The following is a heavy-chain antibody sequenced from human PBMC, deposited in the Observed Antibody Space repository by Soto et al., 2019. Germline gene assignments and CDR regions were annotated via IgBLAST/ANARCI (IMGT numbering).Heavy chain of an antibody. J-gene: IGHJ4*02. V-gene: IGHV4-39*02. CDR2: IYYSGST. D-gene: IGHD2-2*01. CDR3: AREMTYCSSTSCYSQYLDY. CDR1: GGSISSSSYY. Sequence: PAETLSLTCTVSGGSISSSSYYWGWIRQPPGKGLEWIGSIYYSGSTYYNPSLKSRVTISVDTSKNQFSLKLSSVTAADTAVYYCAREMTYCSSTSCYSQYLDYWGQGTLVTVSS.